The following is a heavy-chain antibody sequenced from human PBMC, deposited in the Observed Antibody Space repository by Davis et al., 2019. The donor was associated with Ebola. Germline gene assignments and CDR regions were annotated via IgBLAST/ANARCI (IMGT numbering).Heavy chain of an antibody. Sequence: HSQTLSLTCAISGDSVSINRGAWNWIRQSPSRGLEWLGRTYYNSRWYIDYAMSVKGRITISPDTAKNQFSLHLNSVTPEDTAVYYCARGWLRSGLDVWGKGAAVIVSS. CDR1: GDSVSINRGA. CDR2: TYYNSRWYI. D-gene: IGHD5-12*01. V-gene: IGHV6-1*01. CDR3: ARGWLRSGLDV. J-gene: IGHJ6*04.